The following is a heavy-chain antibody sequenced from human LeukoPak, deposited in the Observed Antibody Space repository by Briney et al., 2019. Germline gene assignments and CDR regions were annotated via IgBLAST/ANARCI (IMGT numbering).Heavy chain of an antibody. CDR2: INHSGST. CDR1: GGSFSGYY. V-gene: IGHV4-34*01. Sequence: PSETLSLTCAVYGGSFSGYYWSWIRQPPGKGLEWIGEINHSGSTNYNPSLKSRVTISVDTSKNQFSLKLSSVTAADTAVYYCARHMERWQQFTRSLDYWGQGTLVTVSS. J-gene: IGHJ4*02. CDR3: ARHMERWQQFTRSLDY. D-gene: IGHD5-24*01.